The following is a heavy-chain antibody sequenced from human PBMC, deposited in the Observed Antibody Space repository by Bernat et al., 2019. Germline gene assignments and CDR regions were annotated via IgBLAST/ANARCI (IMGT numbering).Heavy chain of an antibody. CDR1: GFTFSNYV. J-gene: IGHJ3*02. CDR2: ISHDGSNK. CDR3: AKVMIVVVIGNAFDI. Sequence: QLQLVESGGGMVQPGRSLRLSCAASGFTFSNYVMHWVRQAPGKGLEWVAVISHDGSNKYYADSVKGRFTISRDNSKNTVYLQMNSLRAEDTAVYYCAKVMIVVVIGNAFDIGGQGTMVTVSS. D-gene: IGHD3-22*01. V-gene: IGHV3-30*18.